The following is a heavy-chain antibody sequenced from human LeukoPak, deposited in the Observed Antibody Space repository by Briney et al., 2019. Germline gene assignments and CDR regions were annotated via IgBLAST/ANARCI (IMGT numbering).Heavy chain of an antibody. CDR2: ISDSGGST. CDR1: GFTFNTYG. CDR3: ARDRVLTPGTGYYYMDV. D-gene: IGHD7-27*01. J-gene: IGHJ6*03. V-gene: IGHV3-23*01. Sequence: GGSLRLSCAASGFTFNTYGMSWVRQAPGKGLEWVSAISDSGGSTYYADSVKGRFTISRDNSKNTLYLQMNSRRAEDTAVYYCARDRVLTPGTGYYYMDVWGKGTTVTISS.